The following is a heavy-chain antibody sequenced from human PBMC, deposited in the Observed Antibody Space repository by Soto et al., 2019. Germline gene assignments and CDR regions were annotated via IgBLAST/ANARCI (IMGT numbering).Heavy chain of an antibody. CDR2: INAGNGNT. J-gene: IGHJ5*02. CDR1: GYTFTSYA. Sequence: QVQLVQSGAEVKKPGASVKVSCKASGYTFTSYAMHWVRQAPGQRLEWMGWINAGNGNTKYSQKFQGRVTITRDTSASTAYMELSSVRSEDTAVYYCARDLVVSGCGGDCYSRWFDPWGQGTLVTVSS. CDR3: ARDLVVSGCGGDCYSRWFDP. D-gene: IGHD2-21*01. V-gene: IGHV1-3*01.